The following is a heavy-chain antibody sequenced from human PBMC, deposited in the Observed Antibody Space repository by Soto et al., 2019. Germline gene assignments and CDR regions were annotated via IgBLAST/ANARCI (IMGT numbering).Heavy chain of an antibody. CDR2: IYHSGST. J-gene: IGHJ4*02. Sequence: QVQLQESGPGLVKPSGTLSLTCAVSGGSISSSNWWSGVRQPPGKGLQWIGGIYHSGSTNYNTSLKSRVTISVDKSKKQFSLKLSSVTAADRVEYYCARDFGYGGYGDYWGQGTLVTVSS. CDR3: ARDFGYGGYGDY. V-gene: IGHV4-4*02. D-gene: IGHD5-12*01. CDR1: GGSISSSNW.